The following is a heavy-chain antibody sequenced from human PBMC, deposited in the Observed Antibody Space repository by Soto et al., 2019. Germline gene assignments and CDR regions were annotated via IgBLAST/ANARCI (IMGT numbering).Heavy chain of an antibody. CDR2: IYYSGST. CDR3: ARYVVVVAATSGRNCFDP. D-gene: IGHD2-15*01. J-gene: IGHJ5*02. V-gene: IGHV4-31*03. CDR1: GGSISSGGYY. Sequence: PSATLSLTCTVSGGSISSGGYYWSWIRQHLGKGLEWIGYIYYSGSTYYNPSLKSRVTISVDTSKNQFSLKLSSVTAADTAVYYCARYVVVVAATSGRNCFDPWGQGTLVTVS.